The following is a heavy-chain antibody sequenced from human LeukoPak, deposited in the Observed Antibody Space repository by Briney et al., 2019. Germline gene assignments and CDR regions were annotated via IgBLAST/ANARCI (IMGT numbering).Heavy chain of an antibody. CDR2: IKQDGSEQ. V-gene: IGHV3-7*05. CDR1: GFTFSSYW. D-gene: IGHD3-10*01. J-gene: IGHJ4*02. Sequence: GGSLRLSCAASGFTFSSYWMNWVRQAPGKRLEWVAIIKQDGSEQYYLDSVKGRFTISRDNAKNSLFLQMDSLGAEDTAVYYCARVRPYGSRSSGFDYWGQGTLVTVSS. CDR3: ARVRPYGSRSSGFDY.